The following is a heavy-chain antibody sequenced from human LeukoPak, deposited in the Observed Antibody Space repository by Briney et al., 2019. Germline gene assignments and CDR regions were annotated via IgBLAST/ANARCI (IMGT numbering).Heavy chain of an antibody. CDR1: GGSMNNYY. CDR2: IYHSGST. Sequence: SETLSLTCTVSGGSMNNYYWGWIRQPPGKGLEWIGSIYHSGSTYYNPSLKSRVTISVDTSKNQFSLKLSSVTAADTAVYYCARLSPGGVVTPVWDYMDVWGKGTTVTVSS. V-gene: IGHV4-38-2*02. J-gene: IGHJ6*03. CDR3: ARLSPGGVVTPVWDYMDV. D-gene: IGHD4-23*01.